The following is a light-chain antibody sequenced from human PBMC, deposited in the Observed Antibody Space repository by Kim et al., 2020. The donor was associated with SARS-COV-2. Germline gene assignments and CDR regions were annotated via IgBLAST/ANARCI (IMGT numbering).Light chain of an antibody. V-gene: IGKV1-39*01. J-gene: IGKJ1*01. Sequence: DIQMTQSPSSLSASVGDRVTITCRASQSISSYLNWYQQKPREAPKLLMYSASNLESGVPSRFSGSGSGTDFTLTISSLQPEDFATYYCQQSYSAPVTFGQGTKVEI. CDR2: SAS. CDR3: QQSYSAPVT. CDR1: QSISSY.